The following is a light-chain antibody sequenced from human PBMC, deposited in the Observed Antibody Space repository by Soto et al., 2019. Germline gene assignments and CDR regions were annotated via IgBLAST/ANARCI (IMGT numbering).Light chain of an antibody. CDR3: CSYAGSWV. J-gene: IGLJ3*02. V-gene: IGLV2-14*03. Sequence: QSVLTQPSSMSGSPGQSITISCTGTSSDIGAYEHVSWYQQRPGRAPKVLIYDVRIRPSEVSNRFSGSKSGNTASLTISGLQAADEADYYCCSYAGSWVFGGGTKLTVL. CDR2: DVR. CDR1: SSDIGAYEH.